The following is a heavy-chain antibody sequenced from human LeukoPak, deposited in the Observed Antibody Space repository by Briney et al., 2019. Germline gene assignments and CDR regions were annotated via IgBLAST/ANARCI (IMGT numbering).Heavy chain of an antibody. J-gene: IGHJ4*02. CDR2: IKTDNAGGTT. D-gene: IGHD1-26*01. V-gene: IGHV3-15*01. Sequence: GGSLRLSCAASGFTFSSYSMNWVRQAPGKGLEWVGRIKTDNAGGTTDYAAPVKGRFTISRDDSDSTLYLQMHSLKTEDTAIYYCTTIYMGATFDFWGQGALVAVSS. CDR1: GFTFSSYS. CDR3: TTIYMGATFDF.